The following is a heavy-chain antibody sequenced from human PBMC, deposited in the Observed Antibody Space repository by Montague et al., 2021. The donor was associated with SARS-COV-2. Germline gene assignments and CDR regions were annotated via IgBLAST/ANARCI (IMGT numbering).Heavy chain of an antibody. Sequence: SETLSLTCAASGAPFSGYYWSWFRQPPGKGLEWFGEIRHDGSTNYNPSLKSRITMSVDKSKNRFSLKLDSMTAADTAVYYCARGLVVAVIKGFDYWGQGTLVTVSS. CDR1: GAPFSGYY. J-gene: IGHJ4*02. V-gene: IGHV4-34*01. D-gene: IGHD3-22*01. CDR2: IRHDGST. CDR3: ARGLVVAVIKGFDY.